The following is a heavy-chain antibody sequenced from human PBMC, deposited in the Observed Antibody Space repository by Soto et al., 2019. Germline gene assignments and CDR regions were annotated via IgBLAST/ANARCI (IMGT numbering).Heavy chain of an antibody. D-gene: IGHD3-3*01. V-gene: IGHV3-21*01. Sequence: GGSLRLSCAASGFTFSSYSMNWVRQAPGKGLEWVSSISSSSSYIYYADSVEGRFTISRDNAKNSLYLQMNSLRAEDTAVYYCARSQDVFWSGYFDRVIYYYYYMDVWGKGTTVTVSS. J-gene: IGHJ6*03. CDR2: ISSSSSYI. CDR1: GFTFSSYS. CDR3: ARSQDVFWSGYFDRVIYYYYYMDV.